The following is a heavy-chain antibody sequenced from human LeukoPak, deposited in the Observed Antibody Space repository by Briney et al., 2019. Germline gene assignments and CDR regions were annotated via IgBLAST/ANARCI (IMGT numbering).Heavy chain of an antibody. V-gene: IGHV3-30*18. CDR3: AKDRNPIADYYFDI. D-gene: IGHD1-14*01. Sequence: GGSLRLSCAASGFTFSSYSMNWVRQAPGKGLEWVAVISYDGRDKHHADSVKGRFTISRDNSKETLYLQMSSLRAEDTAMYYCAKDRNPIADYYFDIWGQGTLVTVSS. CDR2: ISYDGRDK. J-gene: IGHJ4*02. CDR1: GFTFSSYS.